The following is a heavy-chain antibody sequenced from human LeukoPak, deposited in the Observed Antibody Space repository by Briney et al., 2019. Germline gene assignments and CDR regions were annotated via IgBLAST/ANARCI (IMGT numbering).Heavy chain of an antibody. D-gene: IGHD3-22*01. CDR2: INHSGST. V-gene: IGHV4-34*01. CDR1: GGSFGGYY. Sequence: SETLSLTCAVYGGSFGGYYWSWIRQPPGKGLEWIGEINHSGSTNYNPSLKSRVTISVDTSKNQFSLKLSSVTAADTAVYYCARGARIWYYDSSGYPEYFQHWGQGTLVTVSS. J-gene: IGHJ1*01. CDR3: ARGARIWYYDSSGYPEYFQH.